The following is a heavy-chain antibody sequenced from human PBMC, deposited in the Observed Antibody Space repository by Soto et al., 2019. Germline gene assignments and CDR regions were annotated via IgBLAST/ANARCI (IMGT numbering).Heavy chain of an antibody. CDR3: ARKVGIVVVVAATWFDP. D-gene: IGHD2-15*01. CDR2: INHSGST. CDR1: GGSLSSYY. Sequence: SETLSLTCTVSGGSLSSYYWSWIRPPPGKGLEWIGEINHSGSTNYNPSLKSRVTISVDTSKNQFSLKLSSVTAADTAVYYCARKVGIVVVVAATWFDPWGQGTLVTVSS. J-gene: IGHJ5*02. V-gene: IGHV4-34*01.